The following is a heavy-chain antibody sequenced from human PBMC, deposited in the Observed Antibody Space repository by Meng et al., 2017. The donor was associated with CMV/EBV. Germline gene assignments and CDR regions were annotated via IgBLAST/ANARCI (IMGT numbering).Heavy chain of an antibody. Sequence: GGSLRLSCAASGFTVSSNYMSWVRQAPGKGLEWVSVIYSGGSTYYADSVKGRFTISRDNSKNTLYLQMNSLRAEDTAVYYCARDRAYCGGDCYSAPRYYYGMDVWGQGTTVTVSS. CDR1: GFTVSSNY. J-gene: IGHJ6*02. D-gene: IGHD2-21*01. CDR2: IYSGGST. CDR3: ARDRAYCGGDCYSAPRYYYGMDV. V-gene: IGHV3-53*01.